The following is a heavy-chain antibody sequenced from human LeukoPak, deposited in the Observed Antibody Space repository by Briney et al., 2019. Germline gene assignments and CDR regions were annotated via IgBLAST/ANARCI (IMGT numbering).Heavy chain of an antibody. CDR2: IYYSGST. D-gene: IGHD4-17*01. CDR3: ARKMTTSFNDAFDI. Sequence: SETLSLTCTVSGGSISSYYWSWIRQPPGKGLEWIGYIYYSGSTNYNPSLKSRVTISVDTSKNQFSLKLSSVTAADTAVYYCARKMTTSFNDAFDIWGQGTMVTVSS. CDR1: GGSISSYY. J-gene: IGHJ3*02. V-gene: IGHV4-59*01.